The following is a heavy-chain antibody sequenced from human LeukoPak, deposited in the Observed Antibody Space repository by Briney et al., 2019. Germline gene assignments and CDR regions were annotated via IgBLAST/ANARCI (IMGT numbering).Heavy chain of an antibody. CDR1: GYTFTSYY. D-gene: IGHD6-6*01. CDR3: ARAGQLVLRYFQH. J-gene: IGHJ1*01. CDR2: INPSGGST. V-gene: IGHV1-46*01. Sequence: ASVKVSCKASGYTFTSYYMHWVRQAPGQGLEWMGIINPSGGSTSYAQKFQGRVTMTRDTSTSTVYMALSSLRSEDTAVYYCARAGQLVLRYFQHWGQGTLVTVSS.